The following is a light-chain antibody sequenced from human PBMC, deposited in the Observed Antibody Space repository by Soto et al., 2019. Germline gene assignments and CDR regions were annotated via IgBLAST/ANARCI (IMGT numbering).Light chain of an antibody. J-gene: IGKJ3*01. Sequence: DIQMTQSPSALSASVGDRVTITCQASQDISNYLNWYQQKPGKAPKLLSYDASNLETGVQSRFRGSGSWTDFNFTISSLQAEDIATYYCQQHDNLPLFTFGPGTKVDIK. CDR3: QQHDNLPLFT. CDR1: QDISNY. CDR2: DAS. V-gene: IGKV1-33*01.